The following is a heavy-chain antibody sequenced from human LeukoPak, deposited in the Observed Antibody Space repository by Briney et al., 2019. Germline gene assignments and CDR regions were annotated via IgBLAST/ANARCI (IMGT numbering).Heavy chain of an antibody. CDR1: GYTFTTNW. J-gene: IGHJ5*02. CDR3: ARPYCNGVCP. Sequence: GESLKISCKGFGYTFTTNWIGWVRQLPGKGLEWMGVIYPSDSDTRYSPSFQGQVTISADKSISTAYLQWSTLKASDTAMYYCARPYCNGVCPWGQGTLATVSS. CDR2: IYPSDSDT. V-gene: IGHV5-51*01. D-gene: IGHD2-8*01.